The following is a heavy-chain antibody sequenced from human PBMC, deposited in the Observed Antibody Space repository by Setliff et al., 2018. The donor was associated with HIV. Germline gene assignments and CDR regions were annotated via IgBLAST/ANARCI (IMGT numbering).Heavy chain of an antibody. CDR2: INPNSGGT. Sequence: ASVKVSCKASGGTFSSYTISWVRQAPGQGLEWMGRINPNSGGTNYAQKFQGRVTMTRDTSISTAYMELSRLRSDDTAVYYCARSTDYYDSSGGTCRSDDPYYYYYMNVWGEGTTVTVSS. V-gene: IGHV1-2*06. J-gene: IGHJ6*03. CDR3: ARSTDYYDSSGGTCRSDDPYYYYYMNV. D-gene: IGHD3-22*01. CDR1: GGTFSSYT.